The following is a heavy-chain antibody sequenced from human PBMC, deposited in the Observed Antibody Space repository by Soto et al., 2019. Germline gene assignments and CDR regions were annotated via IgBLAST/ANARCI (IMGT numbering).Heavy chain of an antibody. Sequence: QVQLVQSGAEVKKPGSSVKVSCRASGGTFSSYAISWVRQAPGQGLEWMGGIIPIFGTANYAQQFQGRVTITADESTGTAYMELCSLRSEDTAVYYCARDAPLDGYNGWGQGTLVTVSS. CDR2: IIPIFGTA. CDR1: GGTFSSYA. J-gene: IGHJ4*02. CDR3: ARDAPLDGYNG. D-gene: IGHD5-12*01. V-gene: IGHV1-69*12.